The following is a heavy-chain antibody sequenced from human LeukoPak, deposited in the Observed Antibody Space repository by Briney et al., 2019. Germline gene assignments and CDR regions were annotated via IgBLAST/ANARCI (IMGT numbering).Heavy chain of an antibody. J-gene: IGHJ4*02. CDR2: IYYSGST. D-gene: IGHD6-6*01. Sequence: PSETLSLTCTVSGGSISSSSYYWGWIRQRPGKGLEWIGSIYYSGSTYYNPSLKSRVTISVDTSKNQFSLKLSSVTAADTAVYYCARGFGGSISSWVYWGQGTLVTVSS. CDR1: GGSISSSSYY. CDR3: ARGFGGSISSWVY. V-gene: IGHV4-39*01.